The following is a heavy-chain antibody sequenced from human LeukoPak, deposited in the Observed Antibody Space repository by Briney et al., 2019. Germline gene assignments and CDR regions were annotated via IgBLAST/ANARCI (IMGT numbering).Heavy chain of an antibody. J-gene: IGHJ4*02. V-gene: IGHV3-48*03. CDR1: GFTFSNYE. Sequence: GGSLRLSCAASGFTFSNYEMNWVRQAPGKGLEWVSYISSSGSTVYYADSVKGRFTISRDNARNSLYLQMNSLGAEDTAVYYCARYRSPLDYWGQGTLVTASS. D-gene: IGHD3-16*02. CDR3: ARYRSPLDY. CDR2: ISSSGSTV.